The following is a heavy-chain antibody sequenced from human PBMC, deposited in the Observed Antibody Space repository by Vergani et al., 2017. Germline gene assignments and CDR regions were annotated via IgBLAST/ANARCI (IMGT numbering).Heavy chain of an antibody. CDR3: AGTSGKFEF. V-gene: IGHV3-21*06. J-gene: IGHJ4*02. D-gene: IGHD1-1*01. CDR1: GFTFSVYS. Sequence: EVDLVESGGGLAQPGGSLRLSCEASGFTFSVYSLNWVRQSPGKGLEWSSSINGNSAYIYYADSVRGRFTISRDNDKNLMFLQMNSLRAEDTAIYYCAGTSGKFEFWGQGTVVTISS. CDR2: INGNSAYI.